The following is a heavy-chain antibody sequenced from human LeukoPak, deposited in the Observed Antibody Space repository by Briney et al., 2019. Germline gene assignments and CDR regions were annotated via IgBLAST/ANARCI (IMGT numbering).Heavy chain of an antibody. CDR3: ARVTGYVMEDYFDY. J-gene: IGHJ4*02. V-gene: IGHV4-39*07. Sequence: SETLSLTCTVPVGSISSSSYYSGWIRHPPGKWLGWIGSIYYSGSTNYNPSLKSRVTISVDTSENQFSLRLSSVTAADTAVYYCARVTGYVMEDYFDYWGQGTLVTVSS. D-gene: IGHD6-13*01. CDR1: VGSISSSSYY. CDR2: IYYSGST.